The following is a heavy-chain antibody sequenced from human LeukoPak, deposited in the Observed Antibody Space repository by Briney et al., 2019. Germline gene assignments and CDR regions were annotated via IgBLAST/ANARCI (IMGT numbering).Heavy chain of an antibody. V-gene: IGHV3-48*01. D-gene: IGHD3-22*01. J-gene: IGHJ4*02. Sequence: GGALRLSCAAPGFTFRSYSMTWGRQAPGEGVEWLSYISSSGSTIYYADSVKGRFTISRDNAKNSLYLQMNSLRAEDTAVYYCARDEYYDSSGYTSWGQGTLVTVSS. CDR1: GFTFRSYS. CDR2: ISSSGSTI. CDR3: ARDEYYDSSGYTS.